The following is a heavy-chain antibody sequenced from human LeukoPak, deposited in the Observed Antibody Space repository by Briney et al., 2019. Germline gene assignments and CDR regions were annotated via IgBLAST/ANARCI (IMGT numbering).Heavy chain of an antibody. CDR3: ARHFHSSSPRDY. CDR1: GGSFSGYY. J-gene: IGHJ4*02. CDR2: IYYSGST. D-gene: IGHD6-6*01. Sequence: SETLSLTCAVYGGSFSGYYWSWIRQPPGKGLEWIGSIYYSGSTYYNPSLKSRVTISVDTSKNQFSLKLSSVTAADTAVYYCARHFHSSSPRDYWGQGTLVTVSS. V-gene: IGHV4-34*01.